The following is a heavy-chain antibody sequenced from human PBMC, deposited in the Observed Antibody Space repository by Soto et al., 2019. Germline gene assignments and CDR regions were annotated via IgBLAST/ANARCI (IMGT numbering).Heavy chain of an antibody. CDR1: GYTFTGYY. J-gene: IGHJ3*02. D-gene: IGHD5-18*01. Sequence: GASVKVSCKASGYTFTGYYMHWVRQAPGQGLEWMGWINPNSGGTNYAQKFQGRVTMTRDTSISTAYMELSRLRSDDTAVYYCARVRGYSYGDAFDIWGQGTMVTVSS. CDR2: INPNSGGT. V-gene: IGHV1-2*02. CDR3: ARVRGYSYGDAFDI.